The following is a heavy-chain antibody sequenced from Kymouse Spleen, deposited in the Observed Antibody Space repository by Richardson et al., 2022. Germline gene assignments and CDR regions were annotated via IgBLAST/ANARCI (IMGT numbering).Heavy chain of an antibody. Sequence: QVQLQQWGAGLLKPSETLSLTCAVYGGSFSGYYWSWIRQPPGKGLEWIGEINHSGSTNYNPSLKSRVTISVDTSKNQFSLKLSSVTAADTAVYYCARDGSGSPLDYWGQGTLVTVSS. CDR3: ARDGSGSPLDY. CDR2: INHSGST. J-gene: IGHJ4*02. CDR1: GGSFSGYY. D-gene: IGHD3-10*01. V-gene: IGHV4-34*01.